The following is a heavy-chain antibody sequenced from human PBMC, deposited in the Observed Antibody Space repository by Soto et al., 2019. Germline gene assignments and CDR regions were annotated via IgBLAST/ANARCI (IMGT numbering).Heavy chain of an antibody. V-gene: IGHV4-59*07. CDR1: GGSISSDY. Sequence: QVQLQESGPGLVKPSDTLSLTCTVSGGSISSDYWSWIRQPPGKGLEWIGRISYSGSTNYNPSLKRRVTISADTSKTQFSLNLSSVTAADTAVYYCARGADGDYFDSWGHGTLVTVSS. J-gene: IGHJ4*01. CDR3: ARGADGDYFDS. D-gene: IGHD3-16*01. CDR2: ISYSGST.